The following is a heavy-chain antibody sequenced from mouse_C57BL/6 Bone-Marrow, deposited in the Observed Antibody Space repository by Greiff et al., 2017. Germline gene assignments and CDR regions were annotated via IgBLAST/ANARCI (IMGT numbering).Heavy chain of an antibody. CDR2: ISNLENSI. V-gene: IGHV5-15*01. CDR3: ARYDYFYWDFAV. D-gene: IGHD2-4*01. J-gene: IGHJ1*03. Sequence: EVKLVEPGGGLVQPGGSLKLSCAASGFTFSDYGMAWVRQAPRKGPEWVGMISNLENSINYAETVTGRFTISRENAKNTLYLEMSILRSEDTAMYYCARYDYFYWDFAVWGTGTTVTVSS. CDR1: GFTFSDYG.